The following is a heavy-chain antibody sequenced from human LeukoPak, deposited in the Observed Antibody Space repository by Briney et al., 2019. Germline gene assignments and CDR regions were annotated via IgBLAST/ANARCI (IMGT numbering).Heavy chain of an antibody. J-gene: IGHJ4*02. CDR3: ARGIVGATKGGDY. D-gene: IGHD1-26*01. V-gene: IGHV4-59*01. CDR2: IYYSGST. CDR1: GGSISSYY. Sequence: PSETLSLTCTVSGGSISSYYWSWIRQPPGKGLEWIGYIYYSGSTNYNPSLKSRVTISVDTSKNQFSLKLSSVTAADTAVYYCARGIVGATKGGDYWGQETLVTVSS.